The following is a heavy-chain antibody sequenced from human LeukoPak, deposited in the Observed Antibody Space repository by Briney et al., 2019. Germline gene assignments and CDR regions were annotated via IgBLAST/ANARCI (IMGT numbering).Heavy chain of an antibody. Sequence: TSETLSLTCTVSGYSISNYYWSWIRQPAGKRLEWIGRIYPSRTTNYHPSLKSRFTMSADTSKTQLSLKGTSLTDADTAIYYVARIRKDLLTHRDGFDLWGQGTMVTVSS. V-gene: IGHV4-4*07. CDR1: GYSISNYY. CDR3: ARIRKDLLTHRDGFDL. D-gene: IGHD3-9*01. J-gene: IGHJ3*01. CDR2: IYPSRTT.